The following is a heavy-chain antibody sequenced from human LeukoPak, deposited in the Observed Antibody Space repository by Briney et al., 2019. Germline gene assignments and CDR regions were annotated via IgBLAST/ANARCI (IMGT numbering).Heavy chain of an antibody. J-gene: IGHJ4*02. CDR1: GFIFSNYK. V-gene: IGHV3-48*03. CDR2: ISSGGSTT. CDR3: AREDERYCSSTSCNPLFDY. Sequence: GGSLRLFCATSGFIFSNYKMNWVRQAPGTGLEWVSHISSGGSTTYCADSVKGRFTMSRDNGKSSVYLQMNSLRAEDTAIYYCAREDERYCSSTSCNPLFDYWGQGTLVTVSS. D-gene: IGHD2-2*01.